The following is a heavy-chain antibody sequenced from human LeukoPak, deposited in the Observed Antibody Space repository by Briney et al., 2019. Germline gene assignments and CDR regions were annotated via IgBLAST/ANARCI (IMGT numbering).Heavy chain of an antibody. J-gene: IGHJ4*02. CDR1: GYTFTGYY. CDR3: TAYDILTGQSIDY. Sequence: GASVKVSCKASGYTFTGYYLHWVRQAPGQGLEWMGWINPSSGDTNYVQKFQGRVTMTRDTSISTAYMELSRLRSDDTAVKHSTAYDILTGQSIDYWGQGTLVTVSS. V-gene: IGHV1-2*02. D-gene: IGHD3-9*01. CDR2: INPSSGDT.